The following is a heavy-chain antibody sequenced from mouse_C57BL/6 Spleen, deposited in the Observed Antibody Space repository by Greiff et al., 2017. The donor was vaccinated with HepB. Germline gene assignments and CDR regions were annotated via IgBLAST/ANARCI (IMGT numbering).Heavy chain of an antibody. V-gene: IGHV1-82*01. J-gene: IGHJ3*01. D-gene: IGHD2-4*01. CDR2: IYPGDGDT. CDR1: GYAFSSSW. CDR3: AREDGLGGFAY. Sequence: QVQLKQSGPELVKPGASVKISCKASGYAFSSSWMNWVKQRPGKGLEWIGRIYPGDGDTNYNGKFKGKVTLTADKSSSTAYMQLSSLTSEDSAVYFCAREDGLGGFAYWGQGTLVTVSA.